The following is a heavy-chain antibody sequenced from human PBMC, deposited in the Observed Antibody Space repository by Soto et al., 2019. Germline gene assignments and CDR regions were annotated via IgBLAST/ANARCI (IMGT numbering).Heavy chain of an antibody. Sequence: PGGSLGLSCAASGFTFSSYGMHWVRQAPGKGLEWVALIWYDGSNKYYADSVKGRFTISRDNSKNTLFLQMNSLRAEDTAVYYCARDKRISGSGSYSSYYYYYGMDVWGQGTTVTV. CDR1: GFTFSSYG. J-gene: IGHJ6*02. CDR2: IWYDGSNK. V-gene: IGHV3-33*01. D-gene: IGHD3-10*01. CDR3: ARDKRISGSGSYSSYYYYYGMDV.